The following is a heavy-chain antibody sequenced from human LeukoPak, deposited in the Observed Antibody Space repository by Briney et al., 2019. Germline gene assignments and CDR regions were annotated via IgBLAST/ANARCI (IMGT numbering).Heavy chain of an antibody. CDR1: VYSFTDYY. CDR2: INPNSGGT. V-gene: IGHV1-2*02. Sequence: SVTVSYMPSVYSFTDYYMHWLRQAPPQGLEWMGWINPNSGGTNYAQKSQGRVTMTRDTSISTAYMELSRLRSDDTAVYYCASFGYSSSWYYFDYWGQGTLVTVSS. D-gene: IGHD6-13*01. J-gene: IGHJ4*02. CDR3: ASFGYSSSWYYFDY.